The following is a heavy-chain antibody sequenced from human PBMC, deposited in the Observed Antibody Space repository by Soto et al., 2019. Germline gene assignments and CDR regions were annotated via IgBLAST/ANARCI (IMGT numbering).Heavy chain of an antibody. CDR2: MNPNSGNT. CDR3: ATIELAMSSRSSWPYGMDV. Sequence: QVQLVQSGAEVKKPGASVKVSCKASGYTFTSYDINWVRQATGQGLEWMGWMNPNSGNTGYAQKFQGRVTMTRNTSISTAYMELSSLRSEDTAVYYCATIELAMSSRSSWPYGMDVWGQGTTVTVSS. J-gene: IGHJ6*02. D-gene: IGHD6-13*01. V-gene: IGHV1-8*01. CDR1: GYTFTSYD.